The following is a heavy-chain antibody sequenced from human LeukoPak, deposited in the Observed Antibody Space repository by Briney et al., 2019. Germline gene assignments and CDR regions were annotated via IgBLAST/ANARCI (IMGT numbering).Heavy chain of an antibody. J-gene: IGHJ6*03. CDR3: ARGRIKYYYGSGSYFPYYYYYMDV. CDR2: INHSGST. Sequence: SETLSLTCAVYGGSFSGYYWSWIRQPPGKGLEWIGEINHSGSTNYNPSLKSRVTISVDTSKNQFSLKLSSVTAADTAVYYCARGRIKYYYGSGSYFPYYYYYMDVWGKGTTVTVSS. V-gene: IGHV4-34*01. CDR1: GGSFSGYY. D-gene: IGHD3-10*01.